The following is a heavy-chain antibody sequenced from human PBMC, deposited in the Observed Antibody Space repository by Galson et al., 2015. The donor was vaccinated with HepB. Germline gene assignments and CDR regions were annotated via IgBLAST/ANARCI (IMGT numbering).Heavy chain of an antibody. V-gene: IGHV1-69*13. Sequence: SAKVSCKASGGTFSIYAISWVRQAPGQGLEWMGGIIPLFDITNYAQRFEGRVTVTADDSTSTVYMEMSSLRSEDTAVYYCARANMVGMKMNRLSGMDAWGHGSAVSVAS. J-gene: IGHJ6*02. CDR2: IIPLFDIT. D-gene: IGHD2-15*01. CDR3: ARANMVGMKMNRLSGMDA. CDR1: GGTFSIYA.